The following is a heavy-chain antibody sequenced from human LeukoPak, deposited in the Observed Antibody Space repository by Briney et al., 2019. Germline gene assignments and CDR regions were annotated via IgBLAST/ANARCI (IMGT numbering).Heavy chain of an antibody. CDR1: GFTFSDYY. CDR2: ISSSGSTI. Sequence: GGSLRLSCAASGFTFSDYYMSWIRQAPGKGLEWVSYISSSGSTIYYADSVKGRFTISRDNAKNSLYLQMNSLRAEDTAVYYCARDIIVQGTSWNALDIWGQGTMVTVSS. CDR3: ARDIIVQGTSWNALDI. J-gene: IGHJ3*02. D-gene: IGHD2-2*01. V-gene: IGHV3-11*01.